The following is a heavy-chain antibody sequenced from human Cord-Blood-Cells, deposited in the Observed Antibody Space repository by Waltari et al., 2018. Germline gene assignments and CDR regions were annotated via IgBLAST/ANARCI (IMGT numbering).Heavy chain of an antibody. Sequence: QVRLQQWGAGLLKPSETLSLTCAVYGGSFSGYYWSWIRQPPGKGLEWIGEINHSGSTNYNPSLKSRVTISVDTSKNQFSLKLSSVTAADTAVYYCARGRYSSSWYDYWGQGTLVTVSS. D-gene: IGHD6-13*01. CDR1: GGSFSGYY. J-gene: IGHJ4*02. CDR2: INHSGST. CDR3: ARGRYSSSWYDY. V-gene: IGHV4-34*01.